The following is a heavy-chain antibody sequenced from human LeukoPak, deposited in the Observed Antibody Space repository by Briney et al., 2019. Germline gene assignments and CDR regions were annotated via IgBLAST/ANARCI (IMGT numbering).Heavy chain of an antibody. CDR3: AKDYDYYYDSSGDAFDI. J-gene: IGHJ3*02. CDR1: GFTFSSHG. V-gene: IGHV3-23*01. CDR2: ISGSGGST. Sequence: GGSLRLSCAASGFTFSSHGINWVRQAPGKGLEWVSAISGSGGSTYYADSVKGRFTISRDNSKNTLYLQMNSLRAEDTAVYYCAKDYDYYYDSSGDAFDIWGQGTMVTVSS. D-gene: IGHD3-22*01.